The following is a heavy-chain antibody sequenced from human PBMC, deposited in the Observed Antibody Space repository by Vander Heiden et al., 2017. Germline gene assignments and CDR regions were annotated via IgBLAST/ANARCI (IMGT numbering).Heavy chain of an antibody. CDR2: IYDSGSP. Sequence: QVQLQESGPGLVKPSETLSLTCTVSGGAVSGYYWNWIRQPPGKGLEWIGHIYDSGSPDYNPSLKSRVTMSIDTSKNQISLILSSVTAADTAVYYCAREGRGNYFDLGYYYYGMDVWGQGTTVTVSS. CDR3: AREGRGNYFDLGYYYYGMDV. CDR1: GGAVSGYY. D-gene: IGHD3-22*01. V-gene: IGHV4-59*02. J-gene: IGHJ6*02.